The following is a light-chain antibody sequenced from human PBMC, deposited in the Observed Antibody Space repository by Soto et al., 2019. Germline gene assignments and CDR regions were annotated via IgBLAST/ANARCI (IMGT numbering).Light chain of an antibody. CDR1: SSNIGAGYD. V-gene: IGLV1-40*01. Sequence: QSVLTQPPSVSGAPGQRVTISCTGSSSNIGAGYDVHWYQQLPGRAPKLLIYGNTNRPSGVPYRFSGSKSGTSASLAITGLQAEDEADYYCLSFDRSLSVVVGGGTKLTVL. CDR2: GNT. CDR3: LSFDRSLSVV. J-gene: IGLJ2*01.